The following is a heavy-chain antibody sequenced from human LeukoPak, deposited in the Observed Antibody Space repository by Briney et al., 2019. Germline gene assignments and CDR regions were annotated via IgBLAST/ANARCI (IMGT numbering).Heavy chain of an antibody. CDR1: XFTXSSXG. CDR3: AKDHSYGSFDY. V-gene: IGHV3-30*18. CDR2: ISYDGSNK. D-gene: IGHD5-18*01. Sequence: SXRLXCAASXFTXSSXGMHWVRQAPGXGLERVAVISYDGSNKYYADSVKGRFTISRDNSKNTLYLQMNSLRAEDTAVYYCAKDHSYGSFDYWGQGTLVTVSS. J-gene: IGHJ4*02.